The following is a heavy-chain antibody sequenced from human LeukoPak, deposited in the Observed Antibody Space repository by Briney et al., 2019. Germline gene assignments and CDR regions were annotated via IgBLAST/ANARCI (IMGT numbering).Heavy chain of an antibody. J-gene: IGHJ4*02. CDR1: GFTFSSYS. Sequence: GGSLRLSCAASGFTFSSYSMNWVRQAPGKGLEWVSTISGFGGNTFYAVSVQGRFTISRDNSKNTLYLQMYSLTAEDTAVYYCAKDLSVVTPNYFDFWGQGTLLTVSS. V-gene: IGHV3-23*01. CDR3: AKDLSVVTPNYFDF. CDR2: ISGFGGNT. D-gene: IGHD4-23*01.